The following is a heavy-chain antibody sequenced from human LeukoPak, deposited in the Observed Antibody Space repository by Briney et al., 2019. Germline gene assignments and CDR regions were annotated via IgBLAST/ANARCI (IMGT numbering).Heavy chain of an antibody. V-gene: IGHV4-34*01. Sequence: SETLSLTCAVYGGSFSGYYWSWIRQPPGKGLEWIGEINHSGSTNYNPSLKSRVTISVDTSKNQFSLELSSVTAADTAVYYCARGATIFGVVPGYWGQGTLVTVSS. D-gene: IGHD3-3*01. CDR2: INHSGST. CDR3: ARGATIFGVVPGY. CDR1: GGSFSGYY. J-gene: IGHJ4*02.